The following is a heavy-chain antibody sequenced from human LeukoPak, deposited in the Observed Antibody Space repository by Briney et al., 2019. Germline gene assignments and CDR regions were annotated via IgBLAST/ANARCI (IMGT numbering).Heavy chain of an antibody. Sequence: SETLSLTCTASGGTISSYYWSWIRQPPGKGLEWIGYIYYSGSTNYNPSLKSRVTISVDTSKNQFSLKLSSVTAADTAVYYCARVHSIAVANEWFDPWGQGTLVTVSS. CDR1: GGTISSYY. J-gene: IGHJ5*02. CDR2: IYYSGST. CDR3: ARVHSIAVANEWFDP. V-gene: IGHV4-59*01. D-gene: IGHD6-19*01.